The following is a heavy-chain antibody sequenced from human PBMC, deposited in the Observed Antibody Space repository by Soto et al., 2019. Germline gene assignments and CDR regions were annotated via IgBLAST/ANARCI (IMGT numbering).Heavy chain of an antibody. J-gene: IGHJ5*02. V-gene: IGHV4-59*01. Sequence: SETLSLTCTVSGGSISSYYWSWVRQPPGKGLEWIGYIYYSGSTNYNPSLKSRVTISVDTSKNQFSLKLSSVTAADTAVYYCAREVLYSSSWYLSRWFDPWGQGTLVTVSS. CDR2: IYYSGST. CDR1: GGSISSYY. CDR3: AREVLYSSSWYLSRWFDP. D-gene: IGHD6-13*01.